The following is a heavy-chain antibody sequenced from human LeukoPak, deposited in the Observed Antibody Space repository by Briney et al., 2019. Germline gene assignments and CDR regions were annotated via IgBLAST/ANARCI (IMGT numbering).Heavy chain of an antibody. Sequence: GSLRLSCAASGFTFSTYWMSWVRQAAGTGLEWIGSIYYSGSTYYNPSLKSRVTISVDTSKNQFSLKLSSVTAADTAVYYCARQLGYCSSTSCYADKVDYWGQGTLVTVSS. CDR2: IYYSGST. CDR1: GFTFSTYW. CDR3: ARQLGYCSSTSCYADKVDY. D-gene: IGHD2-2*01. J-gene: IGHJ4*02. V-gene: IGHV4-39*01.